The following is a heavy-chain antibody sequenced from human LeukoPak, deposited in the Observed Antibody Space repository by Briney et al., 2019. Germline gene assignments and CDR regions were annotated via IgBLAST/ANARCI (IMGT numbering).Heavy chain of an antibody. CDR1: GFTFSDYY. Sequence: GGSLRLSCAASGFTFSDYYMSWIRQAPGKGLEWVSYISSSGSTIYYADSVKGRFTISRDNSKNTLYLQMGSLRAEDMAVYYCARDLVGYEVEWAPTQIVATAFDYWGQGTLVTVSS. D-gene: IGHD5-12*01. CDR3: ARDLVGYEVEWAPTQIVATAFDY. CDR2: ISSSGSTI. V-gene: IGHV3-11*04. J-gene: IGHJ4*02.